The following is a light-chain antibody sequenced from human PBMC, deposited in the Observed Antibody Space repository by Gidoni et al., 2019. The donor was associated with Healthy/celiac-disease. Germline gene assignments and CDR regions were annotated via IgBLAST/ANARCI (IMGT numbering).Light chain of an antibody. CDR3: QQYDNLLWT. J-gene: IGKJ1*01. V-gene: IGKV1-33*01. CDR1: QDISNY. Sequence: DIQMTQSPSSLSASVGARVTITCQASQDISNYLNWYQQKPGKAPKLLIYDASNLETGVPSRFSGSGSGTDFTFTISSLQPEDIATYYCQQYDNLLWTFXXXTKVEIK. CDR2: DAS.